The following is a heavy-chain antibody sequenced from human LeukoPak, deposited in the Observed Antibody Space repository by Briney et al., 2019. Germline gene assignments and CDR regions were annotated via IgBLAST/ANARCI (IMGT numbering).Heavy chain of an antibody. Sequence: ASVKVSCKASGFTFTSYYMHWVRQAPGQGLEWMGIINPSGGSTSYAQKFQGRVTMTRDTSTSTVYMELSSLRSDDTAVYYCARYESGSFLDYWGQGTLVTVSS. CDR3: ARYESGSFLDY. J-gene: IGHJ4*02. CDR1: GFTFTSYY. CDR2: INPSGGST. V-gene: IGHV1-46*01. D-gene: IGHD1-26*01.